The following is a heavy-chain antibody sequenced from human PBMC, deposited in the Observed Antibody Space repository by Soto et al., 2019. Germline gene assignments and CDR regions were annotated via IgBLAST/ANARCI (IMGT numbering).Heavy chain of an antibody. CDR1: GFTFSSYG. J-gene: IGHJ6*02. CDR3: ATGEIVVVPAAHQSNYYYGMDV. D-gene: IGHD2-2*01. CDR2: ISYDGSNK. Sequence: QVQLVESGGGVVQPGRSLRLSCAASGFTFSSYGMHWVRQAPGKGLERVAVISYDGSNKYYADSVKGRFTISRDNSKNTLYLQMNSLRAEDTAVYYCATGEIVVVPAAHQSNYYYGMDVWGQGTTVTVSS. V-gene: IGHV3-30*03.